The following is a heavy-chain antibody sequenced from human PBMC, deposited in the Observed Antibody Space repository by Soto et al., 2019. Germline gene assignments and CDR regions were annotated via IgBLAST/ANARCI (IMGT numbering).Heavy chain of an antibody. CDR3: ARVNGSYYSAMDV. D-gene: IGHD2-8*01. CDR1: GFTFSSYA. V-gene: IGHV3-30-3*01. J-gene: IGHJ6*02. CDR2: ISYDGSKE. Sequence: QVPLVESGGGVVQPGRSLRLSCAASGFTFSSYAMHWVRQAPGKGLGWVAIISYDGSKEIYADSVKFRFTISRDNSKNTLYLQMNSLRAGDTAVYYCARVNGSYYSAMDVWGQGTTVTVSS.